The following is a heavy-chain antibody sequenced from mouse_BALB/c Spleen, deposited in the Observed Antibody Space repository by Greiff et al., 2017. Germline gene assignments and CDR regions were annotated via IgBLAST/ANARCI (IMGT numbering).Heavy chain of an antibody. V-gene: IGHV14-3*02. CDR2: IDPANGNT. CDR3: ARRDSGAWFAY. CDR1: GFNIKDTY. Sequence: EVQLQQSGAELVKPGASVKLSCTASGFNIKDTYMHWVKQRPEQGLEWIGRIDPANGNTKYDPKFQGKATITADTSSSTAYLQLSSLTSEDTAVYYCARRDSGAWFAYWGQGTLVTVSA. J-gene: IGHJ3*01. D-gene: IGHD3-1*01.